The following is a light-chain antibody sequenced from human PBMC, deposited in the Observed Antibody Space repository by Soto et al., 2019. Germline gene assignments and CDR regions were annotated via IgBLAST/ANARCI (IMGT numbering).Light chain of an antibody. V-gene: IGLV2-14*01. Sequence: QFALTQPASVSGSPGQSITISRTGTSSDVGNYNYVSWYQPHPGKAPKHMIYEVSYRPSGVSVRFSGSKSGNTASLTISGLQAENGANYYCSSYTTSRTWVFGGGTKLTVL. CDR2: EVS. J-gene: IGLJ3*02. CDR1: SSDVGNYNY. CDR3: SSYTTSRTWV.